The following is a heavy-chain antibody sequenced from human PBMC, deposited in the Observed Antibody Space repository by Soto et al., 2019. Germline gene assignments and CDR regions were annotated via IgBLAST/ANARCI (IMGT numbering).Heavy chain of an antibody. J-gene: IGHJ4*02. V-gene: IGHV3-72*01. CDR1: GFTFSDHY. CDR2: TRNRVNSYTT. CDR3: VRGYYYGSGSHPYFDH. D-gene: IGHD3-10*01. Sequence: EVQLVESGGGLVQPGGSLRLSCAVSGFTFSDHYMDWVRQAPGQGLEWVGRTRNRVNSYTTEYAASVKGRSSVSRDDSQNSLYLQMNSLKTEDTAVYYCVRGYYYGSGSHPYFDHWGQGTLVTVSS.